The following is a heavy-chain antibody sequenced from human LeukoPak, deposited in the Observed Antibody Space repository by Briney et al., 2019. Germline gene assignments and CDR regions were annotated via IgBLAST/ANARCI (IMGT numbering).Heavy chain of an antibody. D-gene: IGHD3-3*01. J-gene: IGHJ3*02. CDR2: ISAYNGNT. V-gene: IGHV1-18*01. Sequence: GASVKVSCKASGYTFTSYGISWVRQAPGQGLEWMGWISAYNGNTNYAQKLQGRVTMTTDTSTSTAYMELRSLRSDDTAVYYCARDKTYYGFWSGYYLEGDAFDIWGQGTMVTVSS. CDR1: GYTFTSYG. CDR3: ARDKTYYGFWSGYYLEGDAFDI.